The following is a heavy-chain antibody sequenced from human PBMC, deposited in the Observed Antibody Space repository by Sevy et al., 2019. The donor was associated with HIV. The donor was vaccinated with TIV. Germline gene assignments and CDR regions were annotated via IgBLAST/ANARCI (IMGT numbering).Heavy chain of an antibody. CDR2: ISWDGGST. CDR1: GFXFDDYV. Sequence: GGSLRLSCAASGFXFDDYVMHWVRQAPGKGLEWVSLISWDGGSTYYADSVKGRFTISRDNRKNSLYLQMNSLRAEDTALYYCAKFATIRYSSGWRYXDXXXXGTLVTVSS. D-gene: IGHD6-19*01. V-gene: IGHV3-43D*03. J-gene: IGHJ4*02. CDR3: AKFATIRYSSGWRYXDX.